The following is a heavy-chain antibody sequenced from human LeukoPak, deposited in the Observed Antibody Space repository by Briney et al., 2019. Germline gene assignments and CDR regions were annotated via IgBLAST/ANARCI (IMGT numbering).Heavy chain of an antibody. V-gene: IGHV3-33*01. D-gene: IGHD2-2*02. CDR2: IWYDGSNK. J-gene: IGHJ6*02. CDR3: ARDRRVVPAAIALSYGMDV. Sequence: PGRSLRLSCAASGFTFSSYGMHWVRQAPGKGLEWVAVIWYDGSNKYYADSVKGRFTISRDNSKNTLYLQMNSLRAEDTAVYYCARDRRVVPAAIALSYGMDVWGQGTTVTVSS. CDR1: GFTFSSYG.